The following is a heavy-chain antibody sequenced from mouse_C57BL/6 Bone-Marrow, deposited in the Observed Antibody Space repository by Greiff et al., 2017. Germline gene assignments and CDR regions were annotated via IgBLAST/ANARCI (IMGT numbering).Heavy chain of an antibody. D-gene: IGHD2-4*01. CDR1: GYTFTDYE. J-gene: IGHJ1*03. CDR2: IDPETGGT. V-gene: IGHV1-15*01. Sequence: QVQLKESGAELVRPGASVTLSCKASGYTFTDYEMHWVKQTPVHGLEWIGAIDPETGGTAYNQKFKGKAILTADKSSSTAYMELRSLTSEDSAVYYCTRIDDYDGYFDVWGTGTTVTVSS. CDR3: TRIDDYDGYFDV.